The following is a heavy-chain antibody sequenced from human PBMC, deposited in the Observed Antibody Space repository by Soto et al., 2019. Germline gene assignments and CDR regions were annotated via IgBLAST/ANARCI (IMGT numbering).Heavy chain of an antibody. CDR3: ARGLTRFFPSHYYYYGMDV. Sequence: SLRLSCTASVFTFGDYGMNWVRHSPGKGLEWVGFIRSKAFGGTTEYAASVKGKFTISRDDSNSIAYLQMNSLKTEDTAVYFCARGLTRFFPSHYYYYGMDVWGQGTTVTVSS. V-gene: IGHV3-49*04. D-gene: IGHD3-3*01. CDR2: IRSKAFGGTT. CDR1: VFTFGDYG. J-gene: IGHJ6*02.